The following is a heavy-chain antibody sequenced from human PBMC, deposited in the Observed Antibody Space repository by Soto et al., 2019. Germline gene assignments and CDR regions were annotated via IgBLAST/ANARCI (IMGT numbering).Heavy chain of an antibody. D-gene: IGHD3-10*01. V-gene: IGHV1-69*08. CDR2: IIPILGIA. CDR3: ARDSRSHYGSGRDY. Sequence: QVQLVQSGAEVKKPGSSVKVSCKASGGTFSSYTISWVRQAPGQGLEWMGRIIPILGIANDAQKFQGRVTITADKSTSTAYMELSSLRSEDTAVYYCARDSRSHYGSGRDYWGQGTLVTVSS. CDR1: GGTFSSYT. J-gene: IGHJ4*02.